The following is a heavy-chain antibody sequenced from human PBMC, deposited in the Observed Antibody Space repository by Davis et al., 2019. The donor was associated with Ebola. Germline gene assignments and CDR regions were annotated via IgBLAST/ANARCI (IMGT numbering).Heavy chain of an antibody. CDR2: INPSGGST. V-gene: IGHV1-46*01. Sequence: ASVKVSCKASGYTFTSYYMHWLRQAPGQGLEWMGIINPSGGSTSYAQKFQGRVTMTRDTSTSTVYMELSSLRSEDTAVYYCASTMVQGVIEYYFDYWGQGTLVTVSS. CDR1: GYTFTSYY. D-gene: IGHD3-10*01. J-gene: IGHJ4*02. CDR3: ASTMVQGVIEYYFDY.